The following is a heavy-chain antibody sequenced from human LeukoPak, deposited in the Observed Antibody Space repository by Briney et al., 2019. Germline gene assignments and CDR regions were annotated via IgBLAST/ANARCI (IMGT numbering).Heavy chain of an antibody. CDR2: IIPIFGTA. D-gene: IGHD3-10*01. CDR3: ARAILWFGEPKQYYFDY. J-gene: IGHJ4*02. CDR1: GGTFSSYA. Sequence: ASVKVSCKASGGTFSSYAISWVRQAPGQGLEWMGGIIPIFGTANYAQKFQGRVTITTDESTSTAYMELSSLRSEDTAVYYCARAILWFGEPKQYYFDYWGQGPLVTVSS. V-gene: IGHV1-69*05.